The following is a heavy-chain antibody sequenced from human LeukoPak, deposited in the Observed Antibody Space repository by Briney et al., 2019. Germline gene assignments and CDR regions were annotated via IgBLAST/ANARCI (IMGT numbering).Heavy chain of an antibody. D-gene: IGHD6-13*01. CDR3: AKPARVGAVDY. Sequence: SETLSLTCTVSGGSISSGSYYWSWIRQPAGKGLEWIGHIYISGSTNYNPSLKSRVTISVDTSKNQFSLKLSSVTAADTAIYYCAKPARVGAVDYWGQGTLVTVSS. J-gene: IGHJ4*02. V-gene: IGHV4-61*10. CDR1: GGSISSGSYY. CDR2: IYISGST.